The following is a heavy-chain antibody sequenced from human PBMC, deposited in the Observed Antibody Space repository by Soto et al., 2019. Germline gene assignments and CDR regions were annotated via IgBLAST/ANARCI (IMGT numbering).Heavy chain of an antibody. Sequence: GGSLRLSCAASGFTFSSYAMHWVRQAPGKGLEWVAVISYDGSNKYYADSVKGRFTISRDNSKNTLYLQMNSLRAEDTAVYYCASNSLGSIAGDYYYYYGMDVWGQGTTVTVSS. J-gene: IGHJ6*02. CDR1: GFTFSSYA. CDR3: ASNSLGSIAGDYYYYYGMDV. D-gene: IGHD6-6*01. V-gene: IGHV3-30-3*01. CDR2: ISYDGSNK.